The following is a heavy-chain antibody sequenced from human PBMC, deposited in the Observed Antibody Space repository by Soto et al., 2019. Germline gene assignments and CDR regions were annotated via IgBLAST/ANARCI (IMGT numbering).Heavy chain of an antibody. D-gene: IGHD3-16*02. CDR3: AWGDKLSLYPQLDY. V-gene: IGHV1-2*04. CDR2: INVNSGGT. J-gene: IGHJ4*02. CDR1: GYTFTGNY. Sequence: QVQLVQSGAEVKKPGASVKVSCKASGYTFTGNYMHWVRQAPGQGFEWMGWINVNSGGTKYAQKFQGWVTMTRDTSISTAYMELSRLRSDDTAVYYCAWGDKLSLYPQLDYWGQGTLVTVSS.